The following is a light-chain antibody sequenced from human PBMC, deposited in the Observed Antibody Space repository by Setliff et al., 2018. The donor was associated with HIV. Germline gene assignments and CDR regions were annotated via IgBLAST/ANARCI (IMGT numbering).Light chain of an antibody. CDR1: QSVSTSY. Sequence: DIVLTQSPGTMSLSPGERATLSCRASQSVSTSYLAWYQQKPGQAPRLLIYGASSRATCIPDRFSGSGSGTDFTLTISRLEPEDFAVYYCQQYGSPWTFGQGTKVDIK. J-gene: IGKJ1*01. CDR2: GAS. V-gene: IGKV3-20*01. CDR3: QQYGSPWT.